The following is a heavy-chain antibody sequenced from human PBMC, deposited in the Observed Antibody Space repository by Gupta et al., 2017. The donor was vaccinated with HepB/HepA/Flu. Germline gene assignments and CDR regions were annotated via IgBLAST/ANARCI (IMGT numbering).Heavy chain of an antibody. D-gene: IGHD3-3*01. CDR3: ARTGPYYYFALDV. CDR2: INWNGDNT. Sequence: EEQLVESGGGMTRRGGTLRRSCKVSGFDFDTFHMHWVRQAPGKGLEWVAGINWNGDNTDYADSVKGRFTISRDNDKNSLFLQMNSLRVEDTALYHCARTGPYYYFALDVWGPGATVTVSS. V-gene: IGHV3-20*01. CDR1: GFDFDTFH. J-gene: IGHJ6*02.